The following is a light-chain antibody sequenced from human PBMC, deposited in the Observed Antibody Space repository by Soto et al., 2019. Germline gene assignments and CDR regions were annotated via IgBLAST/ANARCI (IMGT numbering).Light chain of an antibody. CDR3: CSYVGATTYV. J-gene: IGLJ1*01. V-gene: IGLV2-23*01. CDR2: EGI. Sequence: QSALTQPASVSWSPGQSITIACTGTSSTVGGFNVVSWYQQHPGKAPKVIIYEGIKRPSGVSNRFSGSNSGSTASLTISGLQAEDEAGYYCCSYVGATTYVFGTGTKVTVL. CDR1: SSTVGGFNV.